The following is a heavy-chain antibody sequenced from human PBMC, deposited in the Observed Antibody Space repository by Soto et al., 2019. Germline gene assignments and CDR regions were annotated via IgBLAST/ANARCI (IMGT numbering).Heavy chain of an antibody. CDR3: ARDRHPNSGGSNFYYHGMDV. CDR2: IIPAFGIT. Sequence: QVQLVQSGAEVKKPGSSVKVSCKASGGTFYNYAVSWVRQAPGQGLEWMGGIIPAFGITNYAQKFQGRVTITADESTSAAFMDLSSLRSDDTAMYYCARDRHPNSGGSNFYYHGMDVWGQGTTVTVSS. V-gene: IGHV1-69*12. D-gene: IGHD6-19*01. CDR1: GGTFYNYA. J-gene: IGHJ6*02.